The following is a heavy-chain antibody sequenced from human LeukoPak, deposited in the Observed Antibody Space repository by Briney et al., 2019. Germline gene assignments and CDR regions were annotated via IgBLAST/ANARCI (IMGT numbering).Heavy chain of an antibody. Sequence: SETLSLTCTVSGGSISSYYWSWIRQPPGKGLEWIGYIYYSGSTNYNPSLKSRVTISVDTSKNQFSLKLSSVTAADTAVYYCAKTYYDFWSGILSTTGYYYYMDVWGKGTTVTVSS. CDR2: IYYSGST. V-gene: IGHV4-59*08. J-gene: IGHJ6*03. CDR3: AKTYYDFWSGILSTTGYYYYMDV. CDR1: GGSISSYY. D-gene: IGHD3-3*01.